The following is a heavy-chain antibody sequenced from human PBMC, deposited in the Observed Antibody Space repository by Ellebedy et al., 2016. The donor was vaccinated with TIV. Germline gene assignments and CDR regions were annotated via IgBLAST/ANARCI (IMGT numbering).Heavy chain of an antibody. CDR3: ARRMGLGESLDY. J-gene: IGHJ4*02. CDR2: IYPGDSDA. Sequence: GESPKISXKGSGYSFSNYWIAWVRQMPGKGLEWMGIIYPGDSDARYSPSFQGQVTISADKSISAAYLQWSSLKASDTAMYYCARRMGLGESLDYWGQGTLVTVSS. CDR1: GYSFSNYW. V-gene: IGHV5-51*01. D-gene: IGHD3-16*01.